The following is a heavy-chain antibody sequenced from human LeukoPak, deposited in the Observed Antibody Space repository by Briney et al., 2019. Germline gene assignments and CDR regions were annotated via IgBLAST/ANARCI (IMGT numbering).Heavy chain of an antibody. V-gene: IGHV1-2*02. D-gene: IGHD5-24*01. J-gene: IGHJ5*02. CDR3: ASLLREMATIIDA. CDR2: INPNSWGT. CDR1: GYTFTGYY. Sequence: ASVKVSCKASGYTFTGYYMHWVRQAPGQGLEGMGWINPNSWGTNYAQKFQGRVTMTRDPSISTAYMELSRLRSDDTAVYYCASLLREMATIIDAWGQGTLVTVSS.